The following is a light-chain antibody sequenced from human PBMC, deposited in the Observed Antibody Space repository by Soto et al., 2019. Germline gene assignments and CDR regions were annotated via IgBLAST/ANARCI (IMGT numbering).Light chain of an antibody. Sequence: IVLTQSPGTLSLSPGERATLSCGASQTVSGNKLAWYQQKPGRPPRLLIYGASTRATGIPDRFSGSGSGTDFTLTISRLEPEDFAVYYCQQYGDSKIFGQGTKVEIK. CDR1: QTVSGNK. V-gene: IGKV3-20*01. J-gene: IGKJ1*01. CDR3: QQYGDSKI. CDR2: GAS.